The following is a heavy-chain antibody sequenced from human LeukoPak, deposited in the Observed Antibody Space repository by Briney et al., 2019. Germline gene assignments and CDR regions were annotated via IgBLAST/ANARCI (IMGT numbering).Heavy chain of an antibody. CDR1: GFTFSSYG. CDR2: ISGSGGST. D-gene: IGHD3-10*01. V-gene: IGHV3-23*01. J-gene: IGHJ3*02. CDR3: AKRTPGRRGGAFDI. Sequence: GGSLRLSCAASGFTFSSYGMSWVRQAPGKWLEWVSAISGSGGSTYYADSVKGRFTISRDSSKNTLYLQMNSLRAEDTAVYYCAKRTPGRRGGAFDIWGQGTMVAVSS.